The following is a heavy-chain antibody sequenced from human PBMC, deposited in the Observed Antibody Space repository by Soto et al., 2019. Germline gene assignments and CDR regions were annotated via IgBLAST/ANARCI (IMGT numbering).Heavy chain of an antibody. D-gene: IGHD3-10*01. CDR2: IYYSGST. Sequence: KASETLSLTCSVSGGSISGDYWSWIRQPPGKGLEWIGYIYYSGSTNYNPSLKSRVTISVDTSKNQFSLKLSSVSAADTAVYYCATLYGSGSPVDYWGQGTLVTVSS. CDR3: ATLYGSGSPVDY. J-gene: IGHJ4*02. V-gene: IGHV4-59*01. CDR1: GGSISGDY.